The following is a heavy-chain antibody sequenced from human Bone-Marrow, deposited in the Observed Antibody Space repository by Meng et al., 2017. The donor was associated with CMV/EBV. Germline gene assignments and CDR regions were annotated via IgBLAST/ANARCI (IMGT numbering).Heavy chain of an antibody. CDR3: TTSSYYDFWSGYLTSGWFDP. CDR1: GFTFSNAW. CDR2: IKSKTDGGTT. J-gene: IGHJ5*02. Sequence: GESLKISCAASGFTFSNAWMSWVRQAPGKGLEWVGRIKSKTDGGTTDYAAPVKGRFTISRDDSKNTLYLQMNSLKTEDTAVYYCTTSSYYDFWSGYLTSGWFDPWAQGTLVTVSS. V-gene: IGHV3-15*01. D-gene: IGHD3-3*01.